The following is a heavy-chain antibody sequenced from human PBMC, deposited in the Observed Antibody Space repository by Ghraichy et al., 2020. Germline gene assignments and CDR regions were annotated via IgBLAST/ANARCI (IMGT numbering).Heavy chain of an antibody. D-gene: IGHD5-12*01. V-gene: IGHV3-21*01. CDR3: ARNVNIVATILDY. CDR1: GFTFSSYS. CDR2: ISSSSYI. J-gene: IGHJ4*02. Sequence: GGSLRLSCAASGFTFSSYSMNWVRQAPGKGLEWVSSISSSSYIYYADSVKGRFTISRDNVKNSLYLQMNSLRAEDTAVYYCARNVNIVATILDYWGQGTLVTVSS.